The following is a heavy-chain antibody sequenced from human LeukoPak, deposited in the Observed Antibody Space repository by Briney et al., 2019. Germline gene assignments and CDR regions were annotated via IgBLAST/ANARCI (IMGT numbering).Heavy chain of an antibody. CDR3: ARESGAAAGHYYYMDV. V-gene: IGHV1-69*05. D-gene: IGHD6-13*01. Sequence: ASVKVSCKASGGTFSSYAISWVRQAPGQGLEWMGGITPIFGTANYAQKLQGRVTITTDESTSTAYMELSSLRSEDTAVYYCARESGAAAGHYYYMDVWGKGTTVTVSS. CDR1: GGTFSSYA. J-gene: IGHJ6*03. CDR2: ITPIFGTA.